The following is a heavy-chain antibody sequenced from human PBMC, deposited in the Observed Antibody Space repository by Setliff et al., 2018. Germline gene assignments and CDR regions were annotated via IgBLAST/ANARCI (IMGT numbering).Heavy chain of an antibody. CDR3: SSYLVS. Sequence: GGSLRLSCAASGFDFKTRWMDWARQAPGKGLGWVANIKEDGSQRNYVEAVRGRFTVSGDNARYLLYLHMNSLRVDDTAVYYCSSYLVSWGQGALVTVSS. V-gene: IGHV3-7*01. J-gene: IGHJ4*02. CDR1: GFDFKTRW. CDR2: IKEDGSQR. D-gene: IGHD2-21*01.